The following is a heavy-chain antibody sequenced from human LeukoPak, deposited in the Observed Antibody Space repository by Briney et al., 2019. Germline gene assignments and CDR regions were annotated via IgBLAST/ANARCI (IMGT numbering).Heavy chain of an antibody. D-gene: IGHD3-10*01. CDR3: ARIGSYGSGYYHYYYMDV. J-gene: IGHJ6*03. Sequence: GGSLRLSCEASGFTFSEYYMTWIRQAPGKGLEWVAYISSGSSTIYYADSVKGRFTISRDNAKNSLYLQVNSLRADDTAVYYCARIGSYGSGYYHYYYMDVWGKGTTVTVS. CDR2: ISSGSSTI. CDR1: GFTFSEYY. V-gene: IGHV3-11*04.